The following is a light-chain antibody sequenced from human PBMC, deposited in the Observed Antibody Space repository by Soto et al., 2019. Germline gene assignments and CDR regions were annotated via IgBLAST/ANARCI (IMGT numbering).Light chain of an antibody. CDR2: EVT. CDR1: SADIGSYNR. J-gene: IGLJ1*01. V-gene: IGLV2-14*01. CDR3: SSYTNINTRACV. Sequence: QSVLTQPASVSGSPGQSITISCTGTSADIGSYNRVSWYQQHPGKAPKLIIYEVTDRPSGVSNRISGSKSGNTASLTISGLQAEDEAEYYCSSYTNINTRACVFGTGTKLTVL.